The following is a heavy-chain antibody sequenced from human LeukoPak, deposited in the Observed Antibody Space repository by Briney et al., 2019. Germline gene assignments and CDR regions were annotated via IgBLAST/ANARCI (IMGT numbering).Heavy chain of an antibody. CDR1: GYTFTGYY. Sequence: ASVKVSCKASGYTFTGYYMHWVRQAPGQGLEWMGWINPNSGGTNYAQKFQGRVTMTRDTSISTAYMELSRLRFDDTAVYYCAREGVGATTFDYWGQGTLVTVSS. CDR2: INPNSGGT. CDR3: AREGVGATTFDY. J-gene: IGHJ4*02. D-gene: IGHD1-26*01. V-gene: IGHV1-2*02.